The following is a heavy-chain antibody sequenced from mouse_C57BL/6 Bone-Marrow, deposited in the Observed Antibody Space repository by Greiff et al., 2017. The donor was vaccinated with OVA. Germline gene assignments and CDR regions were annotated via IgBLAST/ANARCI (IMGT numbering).Heavy chain of an antibody. V-gene: IGHV1-4*01. J-gene: IGHJ1*03. Sequence: VQLQQSGAELARPGASVKMSCKASGYTFTSYTMHWVKQRPGQGLEWIGCINPSSGYTKYNQKFKDKATLTADKSSSTAYMQLSSLTSEDSAVYYCARRSYSNWYFDVWGTGTTVTVSS. CDR3: ARRSYSNWYFDV. CDR2: INPSSGYT. D-gene: IGHD2-5*01. CDR1: GYTFTSYT.